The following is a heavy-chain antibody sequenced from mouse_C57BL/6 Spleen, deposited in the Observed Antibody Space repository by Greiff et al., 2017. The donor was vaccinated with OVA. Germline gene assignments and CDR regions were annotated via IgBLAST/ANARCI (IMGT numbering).Heavy chain of an antibody. CDR2: IDPSDSYP. CDR3: ARAYLYYFDY. V-gene: IGHV1-50*01. D-gene: IGHD5-5*01. CDR1: GYTFTSYW. Sequence: VQLQQPGAELVKPGASVKLSCKASGYTFTSYWMQWVQQRPGPGLEWIGEIDPSDSYPNYNQKFKGKATLTVDTSSSTADMQLSSLTSEDAAVYYCARAYLYYFDYWGQGTTLTVSS. J-gene: IGHJ2*01.